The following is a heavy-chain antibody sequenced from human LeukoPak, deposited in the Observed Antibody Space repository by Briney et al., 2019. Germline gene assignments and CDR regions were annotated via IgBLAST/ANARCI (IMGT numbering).Heavy chain of an antibody. Sequence: GGSLRLSCTASGFIFSTSWMTWVRQAPGKGLEWVANIKDDGNERYYVDSVKGRFNISRDNAKNSLYLQMNSLRAEDTAVYFCVRVWLGASSGVRHFDLWGQGILVTVAS. D-gene: IGHD3-10*01. CDR2: IKDDGNER. CDR1: GFIFSTSW. V-gene: IGHV3-7*01. CDR3: VRVWLGASSGVRHFDL. J-gene: IGHJ4*02.